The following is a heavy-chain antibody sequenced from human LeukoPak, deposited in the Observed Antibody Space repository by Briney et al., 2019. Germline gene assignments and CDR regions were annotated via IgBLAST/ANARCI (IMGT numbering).Heavy chain of an antibody. CDR3: AKVRWNYYFDY. Sequence: GGSLRLSCTASGFTFSDYSMNWVRQAPGKGLEWVPGISSSSEYRHYADSLKGRFTISRDNAKNSLYLQINSLRAEDTAVYYCAKVRWNYYFDYWGQGTLVTVSS. V-gene: IGHV3-21*01. D-gene: IGHD4-23*01. CDR2: ISSSSEYR. CDR1: GFTFSDYS. J-gene: IGHJ4*02.